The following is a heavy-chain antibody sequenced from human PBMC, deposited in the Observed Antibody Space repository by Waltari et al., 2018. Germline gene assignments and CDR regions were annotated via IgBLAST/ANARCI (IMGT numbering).Heavy chain of an antibody. J-gene: IGHJ5*02. V-gene: IGHV3-74*01. CDR3: VRIYFESSGHKLS. CDR2: INNDGTTT. D-gene: IGHD3-22*01. Sequence: EVQLVESGGGLVQPGGSLRLSCAAYGFTFSRSWMHWARQPPGKGLVWVSLINNDGTTTIYADSVKGRFTISRDNAENTLYLQMNSLRAEDTAVYYCVRIYFESSGHKLSWGQGTLVTVSS. CDR1: GFTFSRSW.